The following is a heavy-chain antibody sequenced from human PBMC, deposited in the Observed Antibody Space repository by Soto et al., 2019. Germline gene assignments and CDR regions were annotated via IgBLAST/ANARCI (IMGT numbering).Heavy chain of an antibody. V-gene: IGHV1-18*01. CDR1: GYTFTSYG. CDR2: ISAYNGNT. J-gene: IGHJ4*02. Sequence: ASVKVSCKASGYTFTSYGISWVRQAPGQGLEWMGWISAYNGNTNYAQKLQGRVTITADTSSSTAYMELRSLRSEDTAVYYCASLNSFNVIQESGQFDYWGQGTLVTVSS. CDR3: ASLNSFNVIQESGQFDY. D-gene: IGHD5-18*01.